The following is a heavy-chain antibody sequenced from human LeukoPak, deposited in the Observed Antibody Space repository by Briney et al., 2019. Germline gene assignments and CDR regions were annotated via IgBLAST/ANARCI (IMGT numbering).Heavy chain of an antibody. CDR1: GGSISSSSYY. CDR3: ARDRSRSRGSGWKLGYFDL. V-gene: IGHV4-39*07. CDR2: IYYSGST. J-gene: IGHJ2*01. Sequence: SETLSLTCTVSGGSISSSSYYWGWIRQPPGKGLEWIGSIYYSGSTNYNPSLKSRVTISVDTSKNQFSLKLSSVTAADTAVYYCARDRSRSRGSGWKLGYFDLWGRGTLVTVSS. D-gene: IGHD6-19*01.